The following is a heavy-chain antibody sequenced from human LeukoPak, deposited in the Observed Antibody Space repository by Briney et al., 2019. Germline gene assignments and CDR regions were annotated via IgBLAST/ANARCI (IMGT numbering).Heavy chain of an antibody. CDR1: GYTFTGYY. V-gene: IGHV1-2*06. J-gene: IGHJ4*02. D-gene: IGHD6-13*01. Sequence: ASVKVSCKASGYTFTGYYMHWVRQAPGQGLEWMGRINPNSGGTNYAQKFQGRVTMTWDTSISTAYMELSRLRSDDTAVYYCARDPTAAAGRDYWGQGTLVTVSS. CDR2: INPNSGGT. CDR3: ARDPTAAAGRDY.